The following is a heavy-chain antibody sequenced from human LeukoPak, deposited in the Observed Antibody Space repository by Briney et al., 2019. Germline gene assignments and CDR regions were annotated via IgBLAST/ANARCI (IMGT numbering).Heavy chain of an antibody. CDR2: INHSGST. D-gene: IGHD2/OR15-2a*01. V-gene: IGHV4-34*01. CDR1: GGSFSGYY. CDR3: ARVGSSMYYFDY. Sequence: SETLSLTCAVYGGSFSGYYWSWIRQPPGKGLEWIGEINHSGSTNYNPSLKSRVTISVDTSKNQFSLKLSSVTAADTAVYYCARVGSSMYYFDYWGQGTLVTVSS. J-gene: IGHJ4*02.